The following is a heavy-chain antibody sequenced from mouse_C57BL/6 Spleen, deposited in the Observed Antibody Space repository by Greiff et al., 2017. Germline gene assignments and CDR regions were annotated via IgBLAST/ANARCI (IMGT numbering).Heavy chain of an antibody. V-gene: IGHV5-16*01. J-gene: IGHJ4*01. CDR2: INYDGSST. D-gene: IGHD1-1*01. CDR3: AREPHYAAMDY. CDR1: GFTFSDYY. Sequence: EVHLVESEGGLVQPGSSMKLSCTASGFTFSDYYMAWVRQVPEKGLEWVANINYDGSSTYYLDSLKSRFIISRDNAKNILYLQMSSLKSEDTATYYCAREPHYAAMDYWGQGTSVTVSS.